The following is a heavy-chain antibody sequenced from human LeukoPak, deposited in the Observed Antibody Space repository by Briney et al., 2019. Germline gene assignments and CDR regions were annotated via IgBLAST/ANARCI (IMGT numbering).Heavy chain of an antibody. Sequence: PSETLSLTCTVSGGSISSYHWSWIRQPPGKGLEWIGYIYYSGSTNYNPSLKSRVTISVDTSKNQFSLKLSSVTAADTAVYYCARTFSEMATTPVFDYWGQGTLVTVSS. CDR3: ARTFSEMATTPVFDY. CDR2: IYYSGST. J-gene: IGHJ4*02. CDR1: GGSISSYH. V-gene: IGHV4-59*01. D-gene: IGHD5-24*01.